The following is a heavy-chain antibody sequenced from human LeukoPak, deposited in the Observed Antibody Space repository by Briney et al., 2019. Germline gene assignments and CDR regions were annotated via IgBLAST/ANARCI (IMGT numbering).Heavy chain of an antibody. CDR3: ARDLNYDSSGYPGN. V-gene: IGHV3-21*01. CDR2: ISSSSSYI. D-gene: IGHD3-22*01. J-gene: IGHJ4*02. Sequence: GGSLRLSCAASGFTFSSYSMNWVRQAPGKGLEWVSSISSSSSYIYYADSVKGRFTISRENPKNTLYLQMNSLRAEDTAVYYCARDLNYDSSGYPGNWGQGTLVTVSS. CDR1: GFTFSSYS.